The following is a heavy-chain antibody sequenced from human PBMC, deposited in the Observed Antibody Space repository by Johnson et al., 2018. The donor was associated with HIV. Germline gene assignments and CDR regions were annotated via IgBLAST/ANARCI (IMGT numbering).Heavy chain of an antibody. V-gene: IGHV3-30*04. J-gene: IGHJ3*02. Sequence: QVQLVESGGGLVQPGRSLRLSCAASGFTFSYYAMHWVRQAPGKGLEWMAVISHDGSNRYYADSVKGRFTISRDNSKNTLYLQTNSLRGEDTAVYYCARDREYGLAWGWALDIWGQGTMVTVSS. D-gene: IGHD6-19*01. CDR2: ISHDGSNR. CDR1: GFTFSYYA. CDR3: ARDREYGLAWGWALDI.